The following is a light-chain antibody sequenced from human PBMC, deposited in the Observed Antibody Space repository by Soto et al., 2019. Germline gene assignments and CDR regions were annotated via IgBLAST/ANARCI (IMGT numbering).Light chain of an antibody. CDR2: EVS. J-gene: IGLJ2*01. V-gene: IGLV2-14*01. CDR1: SSDVGGYNY. CDR3: SSYTSSSTLV. Sequence: QSALTQPASVSGAPGQSITISCTGTSSDVGGYNYVSWYQPHPGKAPKLMIYEVSNRPSGVSNRFSGSKSGNTASLTISGLQAEDEADYYCSSYTSSSTLVFGGGTKLTGL.